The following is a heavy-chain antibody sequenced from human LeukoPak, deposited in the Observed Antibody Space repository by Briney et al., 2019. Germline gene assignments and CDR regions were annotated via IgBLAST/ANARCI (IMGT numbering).Heavy chain of an antibody. D-gene: IGHD6-19*01. Sequence: GGSLRLSCVASGITFGSYWMNWVRQAPGKGLECVANIKPDGSEKYYVDSVEGRFTISRDNAKNSLFLEMNSLRAEDTAVYYCARGRVAVAGSYEYWGQGTLVTVSS. CDR1: GITFGSYW. J-gene: IGHJ4*02. CDR3: ARGRVAVAGSYEY. V-gene: IGHV3-7*05. CDR2: IKPDGSEK.